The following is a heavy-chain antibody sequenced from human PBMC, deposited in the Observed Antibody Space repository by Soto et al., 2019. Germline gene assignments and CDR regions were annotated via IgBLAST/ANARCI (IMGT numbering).Heavy chain of an antibody. CDR2: IYYSGST. CDR1: VVSVSSGPYY. D-gene: IGHD6-19*01. J-gene: IGHJ4*02. CDR3: ARSGGGSGWL. V-gene: IGHV4-61*01. Sequence: PWETLSLTCTFSVVSVSSGPYYCSWIRQPPWKGLEWIAYIYYSGSTKYNPSLKSRVTISRDTSKNQFSLKLTSVTAADTAVYYCARSGGGSGWLGGQATLVIVSS.